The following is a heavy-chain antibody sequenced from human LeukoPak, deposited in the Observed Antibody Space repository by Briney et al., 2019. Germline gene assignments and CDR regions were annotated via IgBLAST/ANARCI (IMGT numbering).Heavy chain of an antibody. D-gene: IGHD3-22*01. J-gene: IGHJ4*02. V-gene: IGHV4-39*01. CDR1: GGSISSGSYY. CDR3: ARSSTDDSSGYITFPFDY. Sequence: PSETLSLTCTVSGGSISSGSYYWGWIRQPPGKGLEWIGSIYYSGSTYYNPSLKSRVTISVDTSKNQFSLKLSSVTAADTAVYYCARSSTDDSSGYITFPFDYWGQGTLVTVSS. CDR2: IYYSGST.